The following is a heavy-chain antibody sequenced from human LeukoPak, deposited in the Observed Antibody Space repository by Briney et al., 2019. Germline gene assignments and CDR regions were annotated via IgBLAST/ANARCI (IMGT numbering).Heavy chain of an antibody. V-gene: IGHV3-23*01. D-gene: IGHD3-10*01. CDR2: ISGSGGST. J-gene: IGHJ6*03. CDR3: ARGLRGSGSSKSGYYYYMDV. Sequence: PGGSLRLSCAASGFTFSSYAMSWVRQAPGKGLEWVSAISGSGGSTYYADSVKGRFTISRDNSKNTLYLQMNSLRADDTAVYYCARGLRGSGSSKSGYYYYMDVWGKGTTVTVSS. CDR1: GFTFSSYA.